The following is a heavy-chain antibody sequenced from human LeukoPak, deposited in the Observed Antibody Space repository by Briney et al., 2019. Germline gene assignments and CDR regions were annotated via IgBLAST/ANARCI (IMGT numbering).Heavy chain of an antibody. Sequence: ASVKVSCKVSGYTLTELSMHWVRQAPGKGLEWMGGSDPEDGETIYAQKFQGRVTMTEDTSTDTAYMELSSLRSEDTAVYYCATDSSIYSGSPLDLGVWGKGTTVTVSS. V-gene: IGHV1-24*01. CDR2: SDPEDGET. D-gene: IGHD1-26*01. CDR1: GYTLTELS. CDR3: ATDSSIYSGSPLDLGV. J-gene: IGHJ6*04.